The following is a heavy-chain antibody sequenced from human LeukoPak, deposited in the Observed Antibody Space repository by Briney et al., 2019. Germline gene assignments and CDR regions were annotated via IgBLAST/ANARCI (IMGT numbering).Heavy chain of an antibody. CDR1: GFTFSSHG. CDR2: ISPSGSIS. Sequence: GGSLRLSCAASGFTFSSHGINWVRQAPGKGLEWVSGISPSGSISYYADSVKGRFTISRDNPKNTVSLQMNSLRAEDTALYYCARDLDWGAFDAWGQGTLVTVSS. J-gene: IGHJ5*02. D-gene: IGHD3-9*01. CDR3: ARDLDWGAFDA. V-gene: IGHV3-23*01.